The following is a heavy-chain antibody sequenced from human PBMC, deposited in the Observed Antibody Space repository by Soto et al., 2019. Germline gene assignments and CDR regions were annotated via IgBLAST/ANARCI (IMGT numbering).Heavy chain of an antibody. CDR2: IYPGDSDT. V-gene: IGHV5-51*01. D-gene: IGHD6-6*01. J-gene: IGHJ6*04. Sequence: EPVKISSKGPGYSFTSYWIGWPRQKTGKGLERMGIIYPGDSDTRYSSSFQGQVTISADKSISTAYLQWSSLKASDTAMYYCARQHSSSSTDYYYYGMEFWGKGTTVTVSS. CDR1: GYSFTSYW. CDR3: ARQHSSSSTDYYYYGMEF.